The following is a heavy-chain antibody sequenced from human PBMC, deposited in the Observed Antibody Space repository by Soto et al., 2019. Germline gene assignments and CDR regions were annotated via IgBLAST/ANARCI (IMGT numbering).Heavy chain of an antibody. V-gene: IGHV1-2*04. CDR2: INPNSGGT. CDR1: GYTFNGYY. D-gene: IGHD2-2*01. J-gene: IGHJ4*02. Sequence: AASVKVSCKASGYTFNGYYMHWPRQAPGQGLEWMGWINPNSGGTNYAQKFQGWVTMTRDTSISTAYVELSRLRSDDTAVYYCARDFGGCSSTSCYADYWGQGTLVTVSS. CDR3: ARDFGGCSSTSCYADY.